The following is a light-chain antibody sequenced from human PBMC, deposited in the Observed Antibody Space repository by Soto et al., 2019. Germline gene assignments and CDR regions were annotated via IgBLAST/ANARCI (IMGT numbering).Light chain of an antibody. J-gene: IGKJ5*01. CDR2: ATS. V-gene: IGKV3-11*01. Sequence: EIVITQSPATLSVSPGERASLSCRASQSVSSNLAWYQQKPGQTPRLLIYATSTRATGIPARFSGSGSGTDFTLTISSLEPEDFAVYYCQQRSNWPSITFGQGTRLEIK. CDR1: QSVSSN. CDR3: QQRSNWPSIT.